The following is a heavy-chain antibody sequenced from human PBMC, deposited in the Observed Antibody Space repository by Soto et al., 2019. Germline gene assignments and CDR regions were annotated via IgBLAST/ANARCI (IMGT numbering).Heavy chain of an antibody. J-gene: IGHJ6*02. Sequence: SETLSLTCAVSGYSISSGYYWGWLRQPPGKGLEWIGSIYHGGSTYYNPSLNSRVTLSIDMTNNHVSLILNSVTAADTAVYYCARGPLKVVTATQYYYYGMDVWGQGTTVTVSS. V-gene: IGHV4-38-2*01. CDR2: IYHGGST. D-gene: IGHD2-21*02. CDR1: GYSISSGYY. CDR3: ARGPLKVVTATQYYYYGMDV.